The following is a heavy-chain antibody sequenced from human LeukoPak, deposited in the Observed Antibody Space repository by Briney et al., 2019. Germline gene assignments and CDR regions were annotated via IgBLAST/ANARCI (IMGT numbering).Heavy chain of an antibody. V-gene: IGHV3-30*03. Sequence: GGSLRLSCAASGFSFSNYVMQWVRQVPGKGLEWVALIAHDGSNKYYADSVKGRFTISRDNSRSILYLQMNSLRPEDTAVYSCARSFFQWNYGSCLDSWGQGTLVTVSS. CDR3: ARSFFQWNYGSCLDS. D-gene: IGHD1-7*01. J-gene: IGHJ4*02. CDR1: GFSFSNYV. CDR2: IAHDGSNK.